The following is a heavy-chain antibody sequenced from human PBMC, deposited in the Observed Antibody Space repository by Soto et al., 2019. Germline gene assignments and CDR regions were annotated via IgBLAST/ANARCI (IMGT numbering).Heavy chain of an antibody. Sequence: GGSLRLSCEASGFAFRSYAMHWVRQAPGKGLEWVGVISYDGGNIYYADSVKGRFTVSRDNSKNTLYVQVNSLRPEDTAVYYCAKGILSATIGPYAMDVWGQGTTVTVSS. J-gene: IGHJ6*02. D-gene: IGHD3-16*01. CDR1: GFAFRSYA. CDR3: AKGILSATIGPYAMDV. V-gene: IGHV3-30*18. CDR2: ISYDGGNI.